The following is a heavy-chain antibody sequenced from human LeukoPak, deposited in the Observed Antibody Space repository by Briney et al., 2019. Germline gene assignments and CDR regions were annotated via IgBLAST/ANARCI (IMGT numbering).Heavy chain of an antibody. D-gene: IGHD2-2*01. CDR1: GFTFSNYD. CDR3: ARDPSTLLPTDDS. J-gene: IGHJ4*02. V-gene: IGHV3-13*01. CDR2: IGTAGDI. Sequence: GGSLRLSCAASGFTFSNYDMHWVRQATGKGLEWVSGIGTAGDIYYPGSVKGRFTISRENAKNTLYLQMNSLRVEDTAIYYCARDPSTLLPTDDSWGQGTLVAVSS.